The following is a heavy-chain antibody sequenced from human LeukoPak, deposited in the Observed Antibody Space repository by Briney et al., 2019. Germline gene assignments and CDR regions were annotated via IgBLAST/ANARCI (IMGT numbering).Heavy chain of an antibody. V-gene: IGHV4-34*01. CDR3: ARESVEYSSSSADFDY. J-gene: IGHJ4*02. CDR2: INHSGST. D-gene: IGHD6-6*01. CDR1: GGSFSGYY. Sequence: SETLSLTCAVYGGSFSGYYWSWIRQPPGKGLEWIGEINHSGSTNYNPSLKSRVTISVDTSKNQFSLKLSSVTAADTAVYYCARESVEYSSSSADFDYWGQGTLVTVSS.